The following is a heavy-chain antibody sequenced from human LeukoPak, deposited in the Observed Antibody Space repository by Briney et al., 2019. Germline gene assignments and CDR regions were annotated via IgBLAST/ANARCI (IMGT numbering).Heavy chain of an antibody. CDR3: ARTTGARDYYYYYMDV. Sequence: SETLSLTCTVSGGSISSYYWGWIRKPPGKGLEWIGSIYYSGSTYYNPSLKSQVTISVDTSKNQFSLKLSSVTAADTAVYYCARTTGARDYYYYYMDVWGKGTTVTVSS. J-gene: IGHJ6*03. V-gene: IGHV4-39*01. CDR1: GGSISSYY. D-gene: IGHD1-1*01. CDR2: IYYSGST.